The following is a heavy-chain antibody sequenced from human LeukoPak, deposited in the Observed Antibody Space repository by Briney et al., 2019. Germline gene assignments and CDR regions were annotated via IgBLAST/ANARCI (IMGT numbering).Heavy chain of an antibody. CDR1: GGSISSYY. Sequence: PSETLSLTCTVSGGSISSYYWSWIRQPPGKGLEWIGYIYYSGSTNCNPSLKSRVTISVDTSKNQFSLKLSSVTAADTAVYYCARHVYSSGRYPYFQHWGQGTLVTVSS. CDR2: IYYSGST. V-gene: IGHV4-59*08. J-gene: IGHJ1*01. CDR3: ARHVYSSGRYPYFQH. D-gene: IGHD6-19*01.